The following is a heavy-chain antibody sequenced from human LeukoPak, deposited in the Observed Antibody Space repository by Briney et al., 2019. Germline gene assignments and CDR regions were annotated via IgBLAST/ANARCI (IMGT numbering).Heavy chain of an antibody. J-gene: IGHJ4*02. CDR1: GGSISSYF. V-gene: IGHV4-59*01. CDR3: ARGRTPEDY. Sequence: SETLSLTCTVSGGSISSYFWSWIRQPPGKGLEWIGYIYYSGSTNYNPSLKSRVTISVDTSKNQFSLKLSSVTAADTAVYHCARGRTPEDYWGQGTLVTVSS. CDR2: IYYSGST.